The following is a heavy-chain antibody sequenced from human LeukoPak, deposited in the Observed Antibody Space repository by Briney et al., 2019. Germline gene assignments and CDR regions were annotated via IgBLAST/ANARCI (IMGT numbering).Heavy chain of an antibody. CDR3: ARDPSVWGYPFDY. V-gene: IGHV3-7*01. D-gene: IGHD3-16*01. Sequence: GGSLRLSCAASGFTFSSYWMSWVRQAPGKGLEWVANIKQDGSEKYYVDSVKGRFTISRDNAKNSLYLQMNSLRAEDTAVYYYARDPSVWGYPFDYWGQGTLVTVSS. J-gene: IGHJ4*02. CDR1: GFTFSSYW. CDR2: IKQDGSEK.